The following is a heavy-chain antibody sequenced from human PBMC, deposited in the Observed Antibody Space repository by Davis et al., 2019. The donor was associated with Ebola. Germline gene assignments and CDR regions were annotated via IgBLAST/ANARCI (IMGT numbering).Heavy chain of an antibody. CDR1: GFTFGSYS. J-gene: IGHJ4*02. Sequence: GESLKISCAASGFTFGSYSMSWVRQAPGKGLEWVSCISTSSTYIYYADSVKGRFTISRDNAKNSLYLQLSSLRSEDTAVYYCARGHSSATGGDDYWGQGTLVTVSS. CDR2: ISTSSTYI. D-gene: IGHD6-19*01. CDR3: ARGHSSATGGDDY. V-gene: IGHV3-21*04.